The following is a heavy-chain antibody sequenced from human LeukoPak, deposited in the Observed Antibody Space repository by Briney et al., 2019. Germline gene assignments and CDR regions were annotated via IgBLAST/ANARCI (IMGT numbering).Heavy chain of an antibody. V-gene: IGHV4-31*03. CDR1: GDSISSGGYY. D-gene: IGHD2-15*01. CDR2: IYYSGNS. J-gene: IGHJ5*01. CDR3: ARAPGYCSGSACYSYSPYDS. Sequence: TSETLSLTCTVSGDSISSGGYYWSWIRQRPGQGLEWIGYIYYSGNSYYNPSLQSRLTISVDTSTNPSSLKLTSVTAADTAVYYCARAPGYCSGSACYSYSPYDSWGKGTLVAVSS.